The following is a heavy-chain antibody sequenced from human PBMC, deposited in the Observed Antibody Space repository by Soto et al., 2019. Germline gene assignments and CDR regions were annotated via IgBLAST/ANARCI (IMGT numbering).Heavy chain of an antibody. D-gene: IGHD2-15*01. Sequence: EVQLVESGGGLVQPGGSLRLSCAASGFTFSSYWMHWVRQAPGKGLVWVSRINSDGSSTSYADSVKGRFTISRDNAKNTLYLQMNSLRAEDTAVYYCARDMAPWVVNSHFDYWGQRTLVTVSS. V-gene: IGHV3-74*01. CDR2: INSDGSST. J-gene: IGHJ4*02. CDR1: GFTFSSYW. CDR3: ARDMAPWVVNSHFDY.